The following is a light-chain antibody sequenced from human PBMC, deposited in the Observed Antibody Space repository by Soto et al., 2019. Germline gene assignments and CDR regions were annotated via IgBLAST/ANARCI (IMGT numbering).Light chain of an antibody. CDR1: SSDVGGHNY. J-gene: IGLJ2*01. Sequence: QSVLTQPRSVSGSPGQSVTISCTGTSSDVGGHNYVAWYQQYPGKAPKITLYDVTKRPSGVPDRFSGSKSGNTASLTISGLQAEDEADYYCCSHAGSFTLVFGGGTKLTVL. V-gene: IGLV2-11*01. CDR3: CSHAGSFTLV. CDR2: DVT.